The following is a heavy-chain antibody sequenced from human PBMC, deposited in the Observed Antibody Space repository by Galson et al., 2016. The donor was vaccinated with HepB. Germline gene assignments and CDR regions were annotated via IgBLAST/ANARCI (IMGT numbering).Heavy chain of an antibody. CDR1: GFTFSNAW. CDR3: TTDRSLTLTNSAFDI. V-gene: IGHV3-15*01. D-gene: IGHD3-22*01. CDR2: IKSKPDGGTT. J-gene: IGHJ3*02. Sequence: SLRLSCAASGFTFSNAWMSWVRQAPGKGLEWVGRIKSKPDGGTTGYAAPVKGRFTISRDDSKTTLYLQMSSLKTEDTAVYYCTTDRSLTLTNSAFDIWGQGTMLTVSS.